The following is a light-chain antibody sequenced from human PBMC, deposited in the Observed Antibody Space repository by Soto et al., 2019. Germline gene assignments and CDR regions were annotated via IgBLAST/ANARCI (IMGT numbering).Light chain of an antibody. J-gene: IGKJ1*01. CDR1: QSVSSN. CDR2: AAS. V-gene: IGKV3-15*01. Sequence: EIVMTQSPATLSVSPGERATLSCRASQSVSSNLAWYQQKPGQAPRLLIYAASTRATGIPARFSASGSGTEFSLTLGSMQSEDFAVYYCQQYYNWHPWTFGQGTKVEIK. CDR3: QQYYNWHPWT.